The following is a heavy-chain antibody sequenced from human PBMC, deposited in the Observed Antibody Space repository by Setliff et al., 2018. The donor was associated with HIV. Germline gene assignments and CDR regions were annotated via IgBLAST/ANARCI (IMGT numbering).Heavy chain of an antibody. CDR2: INHSGST. CDR1: GDSVSSRSYY. D-gene: IGHD3-3*01. CDR3: ARIFGDQGYYYGMDV. Sequence: PSETLSLTCTVSGDSVSSRSYYWSWIRQPPGKGLEWIGGINHSGSTNYNPSLKSRVTISVDTSKNQFSLKLSSVIAADTAVYYCARIFGDQGYYYGMDVWGQGTTVTVSS. V-gene: IGHV4-61*01. J-gene: IGHJ6*02.